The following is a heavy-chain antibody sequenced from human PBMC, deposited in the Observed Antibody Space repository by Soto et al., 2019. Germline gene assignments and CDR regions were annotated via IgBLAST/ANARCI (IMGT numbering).Heavy chain of an antibody. J-gene: IGHJ5*02. CDR1: GVSISSSSYY. CDR2: IYYSGST. Sequence: SETLSLTCTVSGVSISSSSYYWGWIRQPPGKGLEWIGSIYYSGSTYYNPSLKSRVTISVDTSKNQFSLKLSSVTAADTAVYYCARLRQKFLEWLFVDWFDPWGQGTLVTVSS. CDR3: ARLRQKFLEWLFVDWFDP. V-gene: IGHV4-39*01. D-gene: IGHD3-3*01.